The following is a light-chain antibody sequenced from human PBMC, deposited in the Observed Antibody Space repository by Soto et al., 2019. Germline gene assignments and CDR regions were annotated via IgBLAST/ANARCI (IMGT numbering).Light chain of an antibody. CDR3: QVWDSSTEV. CDR1: NIGSKN. J-gene: IGLJ1*01. Sequence: SSELTQPLSVSVAQGQTARITCGNNNIGSKNVHWYQQKPGQAPVLVIYRDSNRPSGIPERFSGSNSGNTATLTISRAQAGDEADYYCQVWDSSTEVFGAGTKLSVL. CDR2: RDS. V-gene: IGLV3-9*01.